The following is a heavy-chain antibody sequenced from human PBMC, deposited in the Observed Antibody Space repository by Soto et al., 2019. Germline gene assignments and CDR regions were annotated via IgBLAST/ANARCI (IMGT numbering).Heavy chain of an antibody. CDR2: IYLSDSDT. D-gene: IGHD4-4*01. Sequence: PGESLKISCKTSGYSLTTYWFAWVRQMPGKGLEWMGIIYLSDSDTIYSPSAQGHFTISADKSIKTAYLQWSSLKASDTAIYYCAKTFDYNGYLDPCGQGTQVTVYS. J-gene: IGHJ5*02. CDR1: GYSLTTYW. CDR3: AKTFDYNGYLDP. V-gene: IGHV5-51*01.